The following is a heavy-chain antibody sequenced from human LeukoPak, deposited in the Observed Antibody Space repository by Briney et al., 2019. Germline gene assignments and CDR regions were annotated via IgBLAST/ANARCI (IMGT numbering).Heavy chain of an antibody. J-gene: IGHJ6*03. V-gene: IGHV4-39*01. CDR1: GGSISSSSYY. D-gene: IGHD6-19*01. Sequence: SETLSLACTVSGGSISSSSYYWGWIRQPPGKGLEWIGSIYYSGSTYYNPSLKSRVTISVDTSKNQFSLKLSSVTAADTAVYYCARCEWQWLTPNSYYYYMDVWGKGTTVTISS. CDR2: IYYSGST. CDR3: ARCEWQWLTPNSYYYYMDV.